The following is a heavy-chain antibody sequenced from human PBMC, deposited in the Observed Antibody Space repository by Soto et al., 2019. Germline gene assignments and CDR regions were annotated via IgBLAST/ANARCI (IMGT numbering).Heavy chain of an antibody. CDR2: ISYDGINK. J-gene: IGHJ4*02. CDR1: GFTFSSYG. CDR3: AKDRQGSFFDC. Sequence: GGSLRLSCAASGFTFSSYGIHWVRQAPGKGLEWVAIISYDGINKYYANSVKGRFTISRDNSKNTLYLQMNSLRAEDTALYYCAKDRQGSFFDCWGQGTLVTVSS. V-gene: IGHV3-30*18. D-gene: IGHD1-26*01.